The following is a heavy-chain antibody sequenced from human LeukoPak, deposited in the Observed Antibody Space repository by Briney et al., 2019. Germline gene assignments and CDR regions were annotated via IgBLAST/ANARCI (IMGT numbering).Heavy chain of an antibody. Sequence: GGSLRLSCAASGFIFSNYAMSWVCQAPGEGLEWVSVISGSGDSSYYADSVKGRFTISRDNSGNTLYLQMNSLRAADTAVYYCAKDLYGFYAMDVWGQGTTVTVSS. CDR1: GFIFSNYA. CDR3: AKDLYGFYAMDV. CDR2: ISGSGDSS. J-gene: IGHJ6*02. V-gene: IGHV3-23*01. D-gene: IGHD4-17*01.